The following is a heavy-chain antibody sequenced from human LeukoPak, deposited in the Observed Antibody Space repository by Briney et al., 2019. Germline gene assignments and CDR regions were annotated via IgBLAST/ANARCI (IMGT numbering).Heavy chain of an antibody. CDR3: AKDVWDYYDSSGYPGTFDI. V-gene: IGHV3-23*01. J-gene: IGHJ3*02. Sequence: GGSLRLSCAASGFTFSSYYMSWVRQAPGKGLEWVSAISGSGGSTYYADSVKGRFTISRDNSMNTLYLQMNSLRAEDTAVYYCAKDVWDYYDSSGYPGTFDIWGQGTMVTVSS. D-gene: IGHD3-22*01. CDR1: GFTFSSYY. CDR2: ISGSGGST.